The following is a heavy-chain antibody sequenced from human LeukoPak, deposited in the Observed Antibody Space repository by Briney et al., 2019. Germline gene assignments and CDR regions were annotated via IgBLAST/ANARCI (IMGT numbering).Heavy chain of an antibody. Sequence: KPSETLSLTCTVSGGSISSYYWSWIRQPPGKGLEWIGEINHSGSTNYNPSLKSRVTISVDTSKNQFSLKLSSVTAADTAVYYCARLRYYYDSSGYYYVLRYFDYWGQGTLVTVSS. CDR2: INHSGST. J-gene: IGHJ4*02. CDR3: ARLRYYYDSSGYYYVLRYFDY. CDR1: GGSISSYY. D-gene: IGHD3-22*01. V-gene: IGHV4-34*01.